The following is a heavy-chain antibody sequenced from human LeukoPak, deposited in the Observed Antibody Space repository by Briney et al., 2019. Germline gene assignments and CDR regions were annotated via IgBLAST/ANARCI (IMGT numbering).Heavy chain of an antibody. V-gene: IGHV1-2*02. CDR3: ARDIGSSWYAVWYDP. Sequence: ASVKVSCKASGYTFTGYYMHWVRQAPGQGLEWMGWINPNSGGTNYAQKFQGRVTMTRDTSISTAYMELSSLRSEDTAVYYCARDIGSSWYAVWYDPWGQGTLVTVSS. D-gene: IGHD6-13*01. J-gene: IGHJ5*02. CDR2: INPNSGGT. CDR1: GYTFTGYY.